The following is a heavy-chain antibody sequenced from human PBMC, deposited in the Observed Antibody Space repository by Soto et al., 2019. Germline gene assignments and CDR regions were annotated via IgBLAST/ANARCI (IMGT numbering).Heavy chain of an antibody. CDR2: ISGSGGST. V-gene: IGHV3-23*01. J-gene: IGHJ4*02. CDR1: GFTFSSYA. D-gene: IGHD3-22*01. CDR3: AKDPTQYYYDSSGSHNLDGY. Sequence: GGSLRLSCAASGFTFSSYAMSWVRQAPGKGLEWVSAISGSGGSTYYADSVKGRFTISRDNSKNTLYLQMNSLRAEDTAVYYCAKDPTQYYYDSSGSHNLDGYWGQGTLVTVSS.